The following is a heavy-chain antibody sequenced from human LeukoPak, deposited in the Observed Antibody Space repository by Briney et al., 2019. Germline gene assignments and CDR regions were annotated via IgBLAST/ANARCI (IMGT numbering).Heavy chain of an antibody. J-gene: IGHJ4*02. V-gene: IGHV3-48*01. CDR3: ARDRHKYNNDSGGYPPY. CDR1: GFTFSSYS. D-gene: IGHD3-22*01. Sequence: PGGSLRLSCAASGFTFSSYSMLWVRQAPGKGLEWVSYISSSSSTIYYADSVKGRFTISRDNAKNSLYLQMNTLRAEDTAVYYCARDRHKYNNDSGGYPPYWGQGTLVTVSS. CDR2: ISSSSSTI.